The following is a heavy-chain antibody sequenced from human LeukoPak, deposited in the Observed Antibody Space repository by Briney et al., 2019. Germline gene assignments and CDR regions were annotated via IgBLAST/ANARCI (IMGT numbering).Heavy chain of an antibody. V-gene: IGHV4-39*07. CDR1: GGSISSSSYY. J-gene: IGHJ4*02. D-gene: IGHD3-16*02. Sequence: SETLSLTCTVSGGSISSSSYYWGWIRQPPGKGLEWIGSIYYSGSTYYNPSLKSRVTISVDTSKNQFSLKLSSVTAADTAVYYCARTFYVWGSYRLYYFDYWGQGTLVTVSS. CDR2: IYYSGST. CDR3: ARTFYVWGSYRLYYFDY.